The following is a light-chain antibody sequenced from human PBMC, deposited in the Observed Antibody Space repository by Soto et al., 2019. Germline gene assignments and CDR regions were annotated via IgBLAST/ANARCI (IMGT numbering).Light chain of an antibody. CDR3: NSYAGSNNVV. J-gene: IGLJ2*01. CDR1: SSDVGGYNY. Sequence: QSALTQPPSASGSPGQSVTISCTGTSSDVGGYNYVSWYQHHPGKAPKLMIYEVSKRPSGVTDRFSGSKSGNTASLTVSGLHAEDEAYYYCNSYAGSNNVVFGGGTKLTVL. V-gene: IGLV2-8*01. CDR2: EVS.